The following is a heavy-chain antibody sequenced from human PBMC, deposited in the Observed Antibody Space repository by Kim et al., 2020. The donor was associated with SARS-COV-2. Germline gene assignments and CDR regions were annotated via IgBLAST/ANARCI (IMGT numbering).Heavy chain of an antibody. Sequence: YASSVRGRYTISREKTKQALYLQKNSLRAEDTAIYYCAKDKWDSSAMDVWGQGTTVTVS. V-gene: IGHV3-23*01. D-gene: IGHD1-26*01. J-gene: IGHJ6*02. CDR3: AKDKWDSSAMDV.